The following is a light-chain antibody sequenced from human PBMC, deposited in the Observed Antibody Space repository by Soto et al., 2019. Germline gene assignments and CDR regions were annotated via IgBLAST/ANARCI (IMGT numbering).Light chain of an antibody. CDR3: QQYNNRPPWR. J-gene: IGKJ1*01. V-gene: IGKV3-15*01. Sequence: FVLTQSRGTLSVSPGEKATLXCRASQPIDTTLYWHQQKRGLAPRLLIXGAYTRPTGISARFSGSGSGTEFSLTITSLQSEDFALYYWQQYNNRPPWRFGQGAK. CDR1: QPIDTT. CDR2: GAY.